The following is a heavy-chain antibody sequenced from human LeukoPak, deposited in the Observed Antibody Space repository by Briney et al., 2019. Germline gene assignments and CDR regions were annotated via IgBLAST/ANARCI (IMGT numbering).Heavy chain of an antibody. J-gene: IGHJ4*02. CDR1: GFTFVNHW. CDR3: ALEAYYYDSSGQFDY. CDR2: MNQDGSEK. D-gene: IGHD3-22*01. Sequence: GGSLRLSCVASGFTFVNHWMTWVRQAPGKGLEWVANMNQDGSEKYYVDSVKGRFTISRDNAKNSLYLQMNSLRAEDTAVYYCALEAYYYDSSGQFDYWGQGTLVTVSS. V-gene: IGHV3-7*03.